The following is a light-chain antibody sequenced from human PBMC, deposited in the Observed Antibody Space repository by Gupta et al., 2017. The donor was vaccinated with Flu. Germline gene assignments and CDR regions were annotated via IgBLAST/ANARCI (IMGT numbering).Light chain of an antibody. CDR3: QHYNSFSWT. J-gene: IGKJ1*01. CDR1: QGVSRY. CDR2: RAS. Sequence: DIQMTQSPSTLSASVGDRVTITCRASQGVSRYLAWYQQKPGKAPKLLIYRASTLESGVLSRFSGSGSGTEFTLTISSLQPDDFATYYCQHYNSFSWTFGQGTKVEIK. V-gene: IGKV1-5*03.